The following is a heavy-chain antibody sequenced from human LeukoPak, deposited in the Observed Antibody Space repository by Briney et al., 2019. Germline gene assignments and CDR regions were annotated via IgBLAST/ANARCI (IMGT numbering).Heavy chain of an antibody. D-gene: IGHD6-13*01. Sequence: ASVKVSCKASGYTFTTYYMHWVRQAPGQGLEWMGWINPNSGGTNYAQKFQGRVTMTRDTSISTAYMELSRLRSDDTAVYYCARVRSSSWYAPFDYWGQGTLVTVSS. CDR2: INPNSGGT. CDR1: GYTFTTYY. V-gene: IGHV1-2*02. CDR3: ARVRSSSWYAPFDY. J-gene: IGHJ4*02.